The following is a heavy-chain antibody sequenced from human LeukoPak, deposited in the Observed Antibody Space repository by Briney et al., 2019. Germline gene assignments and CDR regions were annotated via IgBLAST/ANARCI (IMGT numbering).Heavy chain of an antibody. CDR3: ARQSRSDYYDSSGYLEP. CDR1: GGSISSYY. V-gene: IGHV4-59*08. Sequence: SETLSLTCTVSGGSISSYYWSWIRQPPGKGLKWIGYIYYGGSTNYNPSLKSRVTISVDTSKNQFSLKLSSVTAADTAVYYCARQSRSDYYDSSGYLEPWGQGTLVTVSS. CDR2: IYYGGST. D-gene: IGHD3-22*01. J-gene: IGHJ5*02.